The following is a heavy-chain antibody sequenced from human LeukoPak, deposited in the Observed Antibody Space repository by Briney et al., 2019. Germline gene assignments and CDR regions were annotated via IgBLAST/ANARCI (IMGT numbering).Heavy chain of an antibody. CDR1: GFAFSSYA. CDR3: AKDWAPRRYCDSSGPNVPGLDY. V-gene: IGHV3-23*01. J-gene: IGHJ4*02. CDR2: ISGSGGST. Sequence: GGSLRLSCAASGFAFSSYAMSWVRQAPGKGLEWVSAISGSGGSTYYADSVKGRFTISRDNSKNTLYLQMNSLRAEDTAVYYCAKDWAPRRYCDSSGPNVPGLDYWGQGTLVTVSS. D-gene: IGHD3-22*01.